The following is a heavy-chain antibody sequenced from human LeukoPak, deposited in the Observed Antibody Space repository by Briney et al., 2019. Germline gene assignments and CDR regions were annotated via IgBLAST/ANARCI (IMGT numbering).Heavy chain of an antibody. CDR2: IYYMLNA. CDR3: ATSFRSGWGFDS. Sequence: SETLSLTCAVSGASMRDHYWAWIRQPPGKGLEWIGNIYYMLNANSYNPSLKSRVSISMDTPGTQFSLKLNSVTAADTAVYYCATSFRSGWGFDSWGQGILVAVSS. V-gene: IGHV4-59*11. D-gene: IGHD6-19*01. CDR1: GASMRDHY. J-gene: IGHJ4*02.